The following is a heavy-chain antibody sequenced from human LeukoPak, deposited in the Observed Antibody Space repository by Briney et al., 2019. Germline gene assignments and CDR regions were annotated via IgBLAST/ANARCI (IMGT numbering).Heavy chain of an antibody. J-gene: IGHJ4*02. CDR1: GFAFSNYV. Sequence: GGSLRLSCAASGFAFSNYVMNWVRQAPGKGLEWVSAISGSGGSTYYADSVKGRFTISRDSSKNTLYLQMDSLRAEDTAVYYCAQREMATITYWGQGTLVTVSS. CDR3: AQREMATITY. CDR2: ISGSGGST. D-gene: IGHD5-24*01. V-gene: IGHV3-23*01.